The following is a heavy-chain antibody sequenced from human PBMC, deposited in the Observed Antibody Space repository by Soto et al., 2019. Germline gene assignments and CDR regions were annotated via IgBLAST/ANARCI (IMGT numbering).Heavy chain of an antibody. D-gene: IGHD2-8*01. J-gene: IGHJ6*02. Sequence: PGGSLRLSCAASGFTFSSYSMNWVRQAPGKGLEWVSYISSSSSTIYYADSVKGRFTISRDNAKNSLYLQMNSPRDEDTAVYYCARELNVDYYYYYGMDVWGQGTTVTVSS. CDR2: ISSSSSTI. CDR1: GFTFSSYS. V-gene: IGHV3-48*02. CDR3: ARELNVDYYYYYGMDV.